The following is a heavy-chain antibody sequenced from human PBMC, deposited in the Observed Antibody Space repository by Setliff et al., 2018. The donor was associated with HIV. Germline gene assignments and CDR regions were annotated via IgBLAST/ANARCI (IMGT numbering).Heavy chain of an antibody. J-gene: IGHJ6*02. Sequence: SETLSLTCTVSGGSISSGGYYWNWIRQYPVKGLEWIGHIYYNGRTLFNPALGTRLNMSVDTSENQFSLHLNSVTATDTAVYYCVRERRRSPLSYGLDVWGQGTTVTVSS. CDR3: VRERRRSPLSYGLDV. CDR1: GGSISSGGYY. CDR2: IYYNGRT. V-gene: IGHV4-31*03.